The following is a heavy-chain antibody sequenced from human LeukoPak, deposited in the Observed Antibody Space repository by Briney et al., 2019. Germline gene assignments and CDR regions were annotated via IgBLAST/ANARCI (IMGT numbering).Heavy chain of an antibody. D-gene: IGHD5-18*01. CDR1: GGTFSSYA. CDR2: IIPIFGTA. Sequence: GASVKVSCKASGGTFSSYAISWVRQAPGQGLEWMGGIIPIFGTANYAQKFQGRVTITADESTSTAYMELSSLRSEDTAVYYCASTAKAPPYYYYGMDVWGQGTTVTVSS. J-gene: IGHJ6*02. CDR3: ASTAKAPPYYYYGMDV. V-gene: IGHV1-69*13.